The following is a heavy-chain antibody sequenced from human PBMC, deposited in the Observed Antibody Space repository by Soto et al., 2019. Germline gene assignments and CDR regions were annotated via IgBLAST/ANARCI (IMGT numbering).Heavy chain of an antibody. CDR3: TRSAISPYGGLIGPFDY. CDR1: GYTFTVYA. V-gene: IGHV1-3*05. CDR2: INPANGNT. D-gene: IGHD3-16*02. Sequence: QVPLAQSGAEERKPGASVKVSCEATGYTFTVYAMHWVRQAPGQRLEWMGWINPANGNTKYSQKFRGRLTITSDTAANTVYMELNSLTSEDTAMHYCTRSAISPYGGLIGPFDYWGQGNLVTVSS. J-gene: IGHJ4*02.